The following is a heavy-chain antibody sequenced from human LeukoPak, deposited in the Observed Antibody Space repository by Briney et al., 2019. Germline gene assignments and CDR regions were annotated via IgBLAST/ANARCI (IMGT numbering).Heavy chain of an antibody. Sequence: PGGSLRLSCAVSGFDLRTYEMNWVRQAPGKGLEWIADITISGHTKNYADSVKGRFTISIDSARTSLYLQMNSLRVEDTGVYFCESGVPHAHLWGQGTLVTVSS. CDR2: ITISGHTK. CDR3: ESGVPHAHL. V-gene: IGHV3-48*03. CDR1: GFDLRTYE. J-gene: IGHJ5*02.